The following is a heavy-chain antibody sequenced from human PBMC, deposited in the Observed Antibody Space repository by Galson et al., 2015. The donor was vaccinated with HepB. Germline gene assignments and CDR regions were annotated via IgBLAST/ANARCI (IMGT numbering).Heavy chain of an antibody. J-gene: IGHJ6*02. CDR1: GFTFSSYA. Sequence: SLRLSCAASGFTFSSYAMSWVRQAPGKGLEWVSAISGSGGSTYYADSVKGRFTISRDNSKNTLYLQMNSLRAEDTAVYYCAKLKGLMDYYYGMDVWGQGTTVTVSS. V-gene: IGHV3-23*01. D-gene: IGHD5-24*01. CDR2: ISGSGGST. CDR3: AKLKGLMDYYYGMDV.